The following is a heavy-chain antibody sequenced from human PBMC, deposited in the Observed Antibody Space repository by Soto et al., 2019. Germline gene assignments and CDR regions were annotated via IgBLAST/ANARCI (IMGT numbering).Heavy chain of an antibody. CDR2: ISAYNGNT. CDR1: GYTPTELS. D-gene: IGHD1-26*01. V-gene: IGHV1-18*01. Sequence: ASVKVSCKVSGYTPTELSMHWVRQAPGKGLEWMGWISAYNGNTNYAQKLQGRVTMTTDTSTSTAYMELRSLRSDDTAVYYCARSIPSGSYFFDYWGQGTLVTVSS. J-gene: IGHJ4*02. CDR3: ARSIPSGSYFFDY.